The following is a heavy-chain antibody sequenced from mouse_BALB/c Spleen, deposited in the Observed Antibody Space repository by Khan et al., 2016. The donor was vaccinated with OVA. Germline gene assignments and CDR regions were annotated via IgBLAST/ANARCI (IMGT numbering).Heavy chain of an antibody. CDR2: IAPANGNT. V-gene: IGHV14-3*02. D-gene: IGHD2-4*01. Sequence: VQLQQSGAELVKPGASVRLSCTASGFNIKDTYINWVKQRPEQGLEWIGRIAPANGNTKYDPKFQDKATITSDTSSNTSYLQLSSLTSEDTAVYYCAPPSDYPRFFEVWGAGTTVTVSS. CDR1: GFNIKDTY. CDR3: APPSDYPRFFEV. J-gene: IGHJ1*01.